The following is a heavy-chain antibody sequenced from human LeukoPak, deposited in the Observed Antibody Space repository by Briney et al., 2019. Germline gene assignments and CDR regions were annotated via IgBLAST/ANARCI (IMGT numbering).Heavy chain of an antibody. V-gene: IGHV3-21*01. CDR1: GFTFSSYS. J-gene: IGHJ3*02. CDR2: ISSSSYI. D-gene: IGHD5-18*01. CDR3: ARERIQLWLIEHAFDI. Sequence: GGYLRLSCAASGFTFSSYSMNWVRQAPGRGLEWVSSISSSSYIYYADSVKGRFTISRDNAKNSLYLQMNSLRAEDTAVYYCARERIQLWLIEHAFDIWGQGTMVTVSS.